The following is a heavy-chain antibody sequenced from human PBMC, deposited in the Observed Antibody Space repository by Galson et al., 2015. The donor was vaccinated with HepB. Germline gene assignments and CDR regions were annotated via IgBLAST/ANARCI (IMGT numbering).Heavy chain of an antibody. Sequence: SLRLSCAASGFTFSRFGMFWVRQAPGKGPEWVSVMSDDGSKKYYADSVKGRFTISRDNSKNTLYLQMNSLRGEDTAVYYCAKEDGVSRALDYWGQGTLVTVSS. CDR1: GFTFSRFG. CDR2: MSDDGSKK. D-gene: IGHD2-8*01. J-gene: IGHJ4*02. CDR3: AKEDGVSRALDY. V-gene: IGHV3-30*18.